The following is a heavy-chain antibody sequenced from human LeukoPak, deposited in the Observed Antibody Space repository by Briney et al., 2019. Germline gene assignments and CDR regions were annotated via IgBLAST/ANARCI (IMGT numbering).Heavy chain of an antibody. CDR3: ARSPVDCTNGVCYHDY. D-gene: IGHD2-8*01. V-gene: IGHV4-34*01. Sequence: SETLSLTCAVYGGSFGGYYWSWIRQPPGKGLEWIGEINHSGSTNYNPSLKSRVTISVDTSKNQFSLKLSSVTAADTAVYYCARSPVDCTNGVCYHDYWGQGTLVTVSS. J-gene: IGHJ4*02. CDR1: GGSFGGYY. CDR2: INHSGST.